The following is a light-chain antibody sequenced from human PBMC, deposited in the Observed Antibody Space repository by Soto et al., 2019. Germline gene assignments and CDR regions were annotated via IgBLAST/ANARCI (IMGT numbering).Light chain of an antibody. CDR2: ATS. CDR1: QSISGTH. CDR3: RQYDSSPPMYT. J-gene: IGKJ2*01. V-gene: IGKV3-20*01. Sequence: EIVLTQSPGTLSLSPGERATLSCRASQSISGTHLAWYQHRPGQAPRPLIYATSNRATGVPDRFSGSGSGTDFTLTIRRLEPEDFAVYFCRQYDSSPPMYTFGQGTKLEIK.